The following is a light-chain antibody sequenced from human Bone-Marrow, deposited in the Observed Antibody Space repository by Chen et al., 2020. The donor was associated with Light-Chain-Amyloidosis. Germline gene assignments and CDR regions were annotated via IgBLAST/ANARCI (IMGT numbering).Light chain of an antibody. CDR2: EVT. Sequence: QSALTQHASVSGSPGQSITISCTGTSSDVGGDNHVSWYQQHPDKAPKLMIYEVTNRPSWVPDRFSGPKSDNTASLTIAVLPTEDEADYFCSSYTITNTLVFGSGTKVTVL. V-gene: IGLV2-14*01. CDR3: SSYTITNTLV. J-gene: IGLJ1*01. CDR1: SSDVGGDNH.